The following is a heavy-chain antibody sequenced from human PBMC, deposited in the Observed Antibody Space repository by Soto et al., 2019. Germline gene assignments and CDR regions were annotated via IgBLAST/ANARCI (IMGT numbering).Heavy chain of an antibody. D-gene: IGHD3-22*01. CDR1: GFTFDDYA. CDR2: ISWNSGSI. V-gene: IGHV3-9*01. CDR3: AKALDYDSSGSPFDP. Sequence: EVQLVESGGGLVQPGRSLRLSCAASGFTFDDYAMHWVRQAPGKGLEWVSGISWNSGSIGYAESVKGRFTISRDNAKNSLYLQMNSLRAEDTALYYCAKALDYDSSGSPFDPWGQGTLATVSS. J-gene: IGHJ5*02.